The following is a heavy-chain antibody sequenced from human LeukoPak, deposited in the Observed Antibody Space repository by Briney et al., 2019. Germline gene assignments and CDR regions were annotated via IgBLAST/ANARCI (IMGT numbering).Heavy chain of an antibody. V-gene: IGHV4-59*01. D-gene: IGHD3-22*01. J-gene: IGHJ4*02. CDR3: ARVDSSGYFDY. Sequence: SETLSLTCTVSGGSISSYYWSWIRQPPGKGLEWIGYIYYSGSTNYNPSLKSRVTISVDTPKNQFSLKLSSVTAADTAVYYCARVDSSGYFDYWGQGTLVTVSS. CDR1: GGSISSYY. CDR2: IYYSGST.